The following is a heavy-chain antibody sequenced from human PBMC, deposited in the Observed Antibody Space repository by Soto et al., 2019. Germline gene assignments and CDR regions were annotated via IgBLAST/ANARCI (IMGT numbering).Heavy chain of an antibody. CDR2: IWYDGSNK. Sequence: GGSLRLSCAASGFTFSSYGMHWVRQAPGKGLEWVAVIWYDGSNKYYADSVKGRFTISRDNSKNTLYLQMNSLRAEDTAVYYCARDSPVEFFDYWGQGTLVTVSS. J-gene: IGHJ4*02. CDR1: GFTFSSYG. V-gene: IGHV3-33*01. D-gene: IGHD2-15*01. CDR3: ARDSPVEFFDY.